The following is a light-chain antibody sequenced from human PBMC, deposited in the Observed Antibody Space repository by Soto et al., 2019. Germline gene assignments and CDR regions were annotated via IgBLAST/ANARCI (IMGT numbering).Light chain of an antibody. CDR1: QFVSSR. V-gene: IGKV3-15*01. CDR2: DTS. J-gene: IGKJ1*01. Sequence: DIVVTQSPATLSASPGERVTLSCRASQFVSSRLAWYQRRPGQVPRLLIYDTSTRAPGISARFSGSGSGTEFTLTISSLQSEDFAGYYCQEYIQWPPGMFGPGTTVDIK. CDR3: QEYIQWPPGM.